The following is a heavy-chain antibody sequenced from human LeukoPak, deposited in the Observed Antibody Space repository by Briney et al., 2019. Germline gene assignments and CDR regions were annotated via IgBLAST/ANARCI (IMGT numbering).Heavy chain of an antibody. CDR2: ISSSGTTI. D-gene: IGHD1-26*01. CDR3: ARDYRPTFDY. Sequence: PGGSLRLSCAASGFTFSDYYMSWIRQAPGKGLEWVSYISSSGTTISYTDSVKGRFTISRDNAKNSLYLQMNSLRAEDTAVYYCARDYRPTFDYWGQGTLVTVSS. CDR1: GFTFSDYY. J-gene: IGHJ4*02. V-gene: IGHV3-11*01.